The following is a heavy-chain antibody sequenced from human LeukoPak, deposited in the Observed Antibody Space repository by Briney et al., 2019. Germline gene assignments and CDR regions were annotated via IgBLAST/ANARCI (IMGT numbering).Heavy chain of an antibody. Sequence: GGSLRLSCAASGFTLSSYWMRWVRQLPGKGLVWVSRINSDGSGISYAGSVKGRFTISRDNAKNTLYLQMNSLRAEDTAVYYCARGNAHAFDIWGQGTMVTVSS. CDR1: GFTLSSYW. CDR3: ARGNAHAFDI. CDR2: INSDGSGI. J-gene: IGHJ3*02. V-gene: IGHV3-74*01.